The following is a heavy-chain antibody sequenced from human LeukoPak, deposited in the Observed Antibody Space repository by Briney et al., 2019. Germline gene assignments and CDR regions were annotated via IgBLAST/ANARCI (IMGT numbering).Heavy chain of an antibody. J-gene: IGHJ4*02. D-gene: IGHD3-22*01. Sequence: GGSLRLSCAASGFTFSTYAMHWVRQAPGKGLEWVAVISYDGSSKYYADSVKGRSTISRDNSKNTLYLQMNSLRAEDTAVYYCAKDLPSYYYDSSGYYAVDYWGQGTLVTVSS. CDR3: AKDLPSYYYDSSGYYAVDY. CDR2: ISYDGSSK. V-gene: IGHV3-30*04. CDR1: GFTFSTYA.